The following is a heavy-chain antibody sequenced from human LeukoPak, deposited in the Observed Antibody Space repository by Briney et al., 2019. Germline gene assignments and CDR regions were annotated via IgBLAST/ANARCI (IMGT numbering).Heavy chain of an antibody. CDR3: ARDPYCSSTSCHPLDAFDI. J-gene: IGHJ3*02. Sequence: ASVKVSCKASGYTFTSYGISWVRQAPGQGLEWMGWISAYNGNTNYAQKLQGRVTMTTDTSTSTAYMELRSLRSDDTAVYYCARDPYCSSTSCHPLDAFDIWGQGTMVTVSS. V-gene: IGHV1-18*01. D-gene: IGHD2-2*01. CDR1: GYTFTSYG. CDR2: ISAYNGNT.